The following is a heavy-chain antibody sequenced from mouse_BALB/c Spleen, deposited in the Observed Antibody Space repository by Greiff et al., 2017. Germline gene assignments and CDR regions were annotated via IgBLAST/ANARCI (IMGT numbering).Heavy chain of an antibody. CDR1: GYSITSDYA. J-gene: IGHJ4*01. CDR2: ISYSGST. V-gene: IGHV3-2*02. D-gene: IGHD1-1*01. CDR3: ATIYYYGSSYAMDY. Sequence: EVKLQESGPGLVKPSQSLSLTCTVTGYSITSDYAWNWIRQFPGNKLEWMGYISYSGSTSYNPSLKSRISITRDTSKNQFFLQLNSVTTEDTATYYCATIYYYGSSYAMDYWGQGTSVTVSS.